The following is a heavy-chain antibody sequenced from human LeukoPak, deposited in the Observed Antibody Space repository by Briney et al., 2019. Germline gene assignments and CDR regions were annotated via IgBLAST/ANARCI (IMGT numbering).Heavy chain of an antibody. J-gene: IGHJ4*02. V-gene: IGHV1-2*02. CDR3: ARLLWFGELLYPYYFDY. CDR1: GCTFTGYY. Sequence: ASVKVSCKASGCTFTGYYMHWVRQAPGQGLEWMGWINPNSGGTNYAQKFQGRVTMTRDTSISTAYMELRSLRSDDTAVYYCARLLWFGELLYPYYFDYWGQGTLVTVSS. CDR2: INPNSGGT. D-gene: IGHD3-10*01.